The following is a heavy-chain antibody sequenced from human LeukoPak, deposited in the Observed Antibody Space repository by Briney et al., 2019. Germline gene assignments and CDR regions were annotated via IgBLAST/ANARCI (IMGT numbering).Heavy chain of an antibody. CDR2: ITTSGDRT. CDR1: GFTFSDYV. D-gene: IGHD2-15*01. CDR3: ARRDIVVVVSASDY. Sequence: GGSLILSCAASGFTFSDYVMIWVRQAPGKGLEWVAAITTSGDRTFYGDSVRGRFTMSRDNSKNTVYLQMNSLRVDDTAVYYCARRDIVVVVSASDYWGQGTLVTVYS. V-gene: IGHV3-23*01. J-gene: IGHJ4*02.